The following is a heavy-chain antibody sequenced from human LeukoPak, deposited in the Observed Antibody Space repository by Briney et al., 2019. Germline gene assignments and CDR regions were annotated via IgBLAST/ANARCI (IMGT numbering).Heavy chain of an antibody. V-gene: IGHV3-23*01. CDR3: AKDFGSGAPEDAFDI. J-gene: IGHJ3*02. Sequence: GGSLRLSCAASGFTFSSYAMSWVRQAPGKGLEWVSAISGSGGSTYYADSVKGRFTISRDNSKNMVYMQMNSLRAEDTALYYCAKDFGSGAPEDAFDIWGQGTMVTVSA. CDR2: ISGSGGST. CDR1: GFTFSSYA. D-gene: IGHD3-10*01.